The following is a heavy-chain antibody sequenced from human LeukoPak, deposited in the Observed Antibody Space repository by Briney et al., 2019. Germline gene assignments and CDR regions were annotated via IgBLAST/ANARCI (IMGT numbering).Heavy chain of an antibody. V-gene: IGHV1-2*02. CDR2: INPNSGGT. CDR3: ATDIVVVPAVPAPFDY. D-gene: IGHD2-2*01. CDR1: GYTFTGYY. Sequence: ASVKVSCKASGYTFTGYYMQWVRQAPGQGLEWMGWINPNSGGTNYAQKFQGRVTMTRDTSISTAYMELSRLRSDDTAVYYCATDIVVVPAVPAPFDYWGQGTLVTVSS. J-gene: IGHJ4*02.